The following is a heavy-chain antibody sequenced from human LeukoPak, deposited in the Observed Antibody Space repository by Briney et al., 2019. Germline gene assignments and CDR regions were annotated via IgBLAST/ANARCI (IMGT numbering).Heavy chain of an antibody. CDR3: ARRLRVGASEDF. D-gene: IGHD1-26*01. J-gene: IGHJ4*02. Sequence: SETLSLTCTVSGGSISGSSYYWGWIRQPPGKGLEWIGSIYYSGSTYYNPSLKSRVTISVDTSKNQFSLKLSSVTAADTAVYYCARRLRVGASEDFWGQGTLVTVSS. V-gene: IGHV4-39*01. CDR2: IYYSGST. CDR1: GGSISGSSYY.